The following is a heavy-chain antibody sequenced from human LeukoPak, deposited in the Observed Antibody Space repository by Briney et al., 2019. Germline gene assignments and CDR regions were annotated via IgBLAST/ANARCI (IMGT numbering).Heavy chain of an antibody. V-gene: IGHV3-33*01. J-gene: IGHJ4*02. CDR2: IWYDGSNK. CDR3: ARAPSPPAAGTRYYFDY. Sequence: GRSLRLSCAASGFTFSSYGMHWVRQAPGKGLEWVAVIWYDGSNKYYADSVKGRFTISRDNSKNTLYLQMNSLRAEDTAVYYCARAPSPPAAGTRYYFDYWGQGTLVTVSS. CDR1: GFTFSSYG. D-gene: IGHD6-13*01.